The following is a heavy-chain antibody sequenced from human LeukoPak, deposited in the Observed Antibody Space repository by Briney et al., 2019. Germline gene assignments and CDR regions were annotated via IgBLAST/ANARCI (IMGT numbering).Heavy chain of an antibody. Sequence: PGGSLRLSCAASGFTFSSYAMSWVRQAPGKGLEWVSAISGSGGSTYYADSVKGRFTISSDNSKNTLYLKMNSLRAEDTAVYYCAKAGSGYYYYGSGSYYKDYYYMDVWGKGTTVTVSS. J-gene: IGHJ6*03. CDR3: AKAGSGYYYYGSGSYYKDYYYMDV. CDR1: GFTFSSYA. V-gene: IGHV3-23*01. CDR2: ISGSGGST. D-gene: IGHD3-10*01.